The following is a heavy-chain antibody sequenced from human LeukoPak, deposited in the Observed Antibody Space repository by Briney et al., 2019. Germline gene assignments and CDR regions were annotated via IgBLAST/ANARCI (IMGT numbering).Heavy chain of an antibody. J-gene: IGHJ4*02. CDR2: FGTRSTSI. V-gene: IGHV3-21*01. CDR3: AREVSEGFDF. CDR1: GLIFRNYA. Sequence: GGSLRLSCTASGLIFRNYAMTWIRQAPGKGLEWVSSFGTRSTSIYHAGSVKGRFAISRDNAKNSLYLQMNSLRAEDTALYYCAREVSEGFDFWGQGTLVTVSS. D-gene: IGHD3-22*01.